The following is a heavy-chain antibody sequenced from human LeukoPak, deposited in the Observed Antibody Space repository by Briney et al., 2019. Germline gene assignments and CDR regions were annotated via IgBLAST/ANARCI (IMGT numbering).Heavy chain of an antibody. CDR1: GVSISSSNSY. V-gene: IGHV4-39*01. J-gene: IGHJ4*02. D-gene: IGHD3/OR15-3a*01. CDR2: IYYSGNT. Sequence: SETLSLTCTVAGVSISSSNSYWGWIRQPPGKGVEWIGSIYYSGNTYYNASLKSQVSISIDTSKNQFSLRLTSVTAADTAVYYCARQTGSGLFILPGGQGTLVTVSS. CDR3: ARQTGSGLFILP.